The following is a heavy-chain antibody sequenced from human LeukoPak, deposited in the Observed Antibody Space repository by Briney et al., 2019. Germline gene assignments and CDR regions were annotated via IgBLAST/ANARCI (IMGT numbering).Heavy chain of an antibody. J-gene: IGHJ4*02. CDR2: ISWNSGSL. CDR1: GFIFDDYA. V-gene: IGHV3-9*01. D-gene: IGHD5-24*01. Sequence: PGRSLRLSCAASGFIFDDYAMHWVRQAPGKGLEWVSGISWNSGSLAYADSVKGRFTISRDNAKNSLYLQMNSLRVEDAGVYYCARRSGRRYEYWGQGVLVTVSP. CDR3: ARRSGRRYEY.